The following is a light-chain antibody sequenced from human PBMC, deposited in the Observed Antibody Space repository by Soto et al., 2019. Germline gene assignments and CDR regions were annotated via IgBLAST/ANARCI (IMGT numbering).Light chain of an antibody. CDR1: QSISMW. J-gene: IGKJ1*01. CDR3: HQYDISPWT. CDR2: RTS. V-gene: IGKV1-5*03. Sequence: DIQMTQSPSTLSASVGDRVTITCRATQSISMWLAWYQQKPGKAPKLLIYRTSTLESGVPSRFSGSGSGTEFTLTISGLQPDDFATYYCHQYDISPWTFGQGTKVEVK.